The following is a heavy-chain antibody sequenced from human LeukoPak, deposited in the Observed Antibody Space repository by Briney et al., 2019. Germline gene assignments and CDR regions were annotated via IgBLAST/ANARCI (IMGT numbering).Heavy chain of an antibody. J-gene: IGHJ4*02. Sequence: SETLSLTCTVSGGSTSSSSFYWGWIRQPPGKGLECIGRISYSGRTYYNPSLQSRVTISVDTSKNQFSLRLSSVTAADTAVYYCARLRAYYYDSSGYYNFDFLGQGTLVTVSS. CDR2: ISYSGRT. CDR3: ARLRAYYYDSSGYYNFDF. V-gene: IGHV4-39*01. D-gene: IGHD3-22*01. CDR1: GGSTSSSSFY.